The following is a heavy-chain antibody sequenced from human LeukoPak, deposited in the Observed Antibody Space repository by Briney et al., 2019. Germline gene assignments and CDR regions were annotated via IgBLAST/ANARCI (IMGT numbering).Heavy chain of an antibody. J-gene: IGHJ4*02. V-gene: IGHV4-38-2*02. CDR3: ARGVVAALFDY. CDR1: GYSISSGYY. CDR2: IYHSGST. D-gene: IGHD2-15*01. Sequence: PSETLSLTCTVSGYSISSGYYWGWIRQPPGKGLEWIGSIYHSGSTYYNPSLKSRVTISVDTSKNQFSLKLSSVTAADTAVYYCARGVVAALFDYWGQGTLVTVSS.